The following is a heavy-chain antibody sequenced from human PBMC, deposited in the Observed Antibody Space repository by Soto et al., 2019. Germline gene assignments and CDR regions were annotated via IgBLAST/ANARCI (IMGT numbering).Heavy chain of an antibody. V-gene: IGHV5-10-1*01. CDR2: IDPSDSYT. CDR1: GYSFSTYW. Sequence: PGESLKTSCKGFGYSFSTYWNSWVRQMPGKGLEWMGRIDPSDSYTKYSPSFQSHVTVSNATSISTAYLQWSSLSASDTAMYYCARHGGYSCYDNIKVPGTWGKYYGMDVWGQGTTVTVSS. D-gene: IGHD5-12*01. J-gene: IGHJ6*02. CDR3: ARHGGYSCYDNIKVPGTWGKYYGMDV.